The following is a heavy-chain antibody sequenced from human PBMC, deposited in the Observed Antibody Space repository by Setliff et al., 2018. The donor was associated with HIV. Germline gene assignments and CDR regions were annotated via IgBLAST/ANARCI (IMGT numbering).Heavy chain of an antibody. CDR3: ARGHYFKDV. J-gene: IGHJ6*02. V-gene: IGHV3-74*01. CDR2: INSDGSST. CDR1: GFTCSGYW. D-gene: IGHD3-22*01. Sequence: GGSLRLSCAASGFTCSGYWMHWVRQAPGKGLVWVSRINSDGSSTTYADSVKGRFTISRDNAKNSLYLQMNSLRAEDTAVYHCARGHYFKDVWGQGTTVTVSS.